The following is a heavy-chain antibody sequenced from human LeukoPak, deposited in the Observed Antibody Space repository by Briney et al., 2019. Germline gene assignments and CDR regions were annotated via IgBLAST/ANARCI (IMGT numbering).Heavy chain of an antibody. V-gene: IGHV3-7*05. CDR3: ARGGSYALDAFDI. J-gene: IGHJ3*02. Sequence: GGSLRLSCTASGFTFSTYWMSWVRQAPGKGLEWVANIKQDGSEKYYVDSVRGRFTISRDNAKNSLHLQMNSLRAEDTAVFYCARGGSYALDAFDIWGQGTMVTVSS. CDR2: IKQDGSEK. CDR1: GFTFSTYW. D-gene: IGHD3-16*01.